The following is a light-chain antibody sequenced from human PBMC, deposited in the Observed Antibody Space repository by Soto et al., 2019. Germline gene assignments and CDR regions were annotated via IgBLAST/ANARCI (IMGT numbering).Light chain of an antibody. CDR1: SSDVGGYIY. Sequence: QSALTQPASVSGSPGQSITISCTGTSSDVGGYIYVSWYQQHPGKAPKLMIYEVSNRPSGVSNRFSGSKSGNTASLTISGLQAEDEADYYCSSYTSSSTPYVFGTGTKLTVL. J-gene: IGLJ1*01. CDR3: SSYTSSSTPYV. CDR2: EVS. V-gene: IGLV2-14*01.